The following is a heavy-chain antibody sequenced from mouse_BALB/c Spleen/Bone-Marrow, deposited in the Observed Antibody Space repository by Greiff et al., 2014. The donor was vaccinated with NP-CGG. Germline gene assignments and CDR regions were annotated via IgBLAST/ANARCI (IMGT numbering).Heavy chain of an antibody. Sequence: EVMLVESGGGLVQPGGSLKLSCVASGFTFSSYGMSWVRQTPDKRLELVATINNNGGSTYYPDSVKGQFTISKDNAKNTLYLQMSSLKSEDTAVYYCGRVYGWYFDVWGAGTTVTVSS. CDR1: GFTFSSYG. J-gene: IGHJ1*01. D-gene: IGHD1-1*01. CDR3: GRVYGWYFDV. V-gene: IGHV5-6-3*01. CDR2: INNNGGST.